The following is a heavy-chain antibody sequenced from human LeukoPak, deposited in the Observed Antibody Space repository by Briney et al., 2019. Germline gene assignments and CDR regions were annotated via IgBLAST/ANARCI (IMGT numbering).Heavy chain of an antibody. V-gene: IGHV1-2*02. J-gene: IGHJ4*02. D-gene: IGHD4-17*01. CDR1: GYTFTGYY. Sequence: GASVKVSFKASGYTFTGYYMHWVRQAPGQGLEWMGWINPNSGGTNYAQKFQGRVTMTRDTSISTAYMELSRLRSDDTAVYYCARDSDYGDYPSGDYWGQGTLVTVSS. CDR3: ARDSDYGDYPSGDY. CDR2: INPNSGGT.